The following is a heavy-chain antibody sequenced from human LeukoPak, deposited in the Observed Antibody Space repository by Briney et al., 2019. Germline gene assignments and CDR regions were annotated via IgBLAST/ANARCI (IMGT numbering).Heavy chain of an antibody. Sequence: SVKVSCKASGGTFSSYAISWVRQAPGQGLEWMGGIIPIFGTANYAQKSQGRVTITADESTSTAYMELSSLRSEDTAVYYCARVSGYSGYDLAMYYFDYWGQGTLVTVSS. V-gene: IGHV1-69*13. CDR3: ARVSGYSGYDLAMYYFDY. J-gene: IGHJ4*02. CDR2: IIPIFGTA. CDR1: GGTFSSYA. D-gene: IGHD5-12*01.